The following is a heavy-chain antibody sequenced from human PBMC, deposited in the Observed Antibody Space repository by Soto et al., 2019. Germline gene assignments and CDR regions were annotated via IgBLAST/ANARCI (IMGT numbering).Heavy chain of an antibody. J-gene: IGHJ3*02. CDR2: IYYSGST. CDR1: GGSISSGGYY. CDR3: ARASVRGYVVVVAATWYDAFDI. Sequence: PSETLSLTCTVSGGSISSGGYYWSWIRQHPGKGLEWIGYIYYSGSTYYNPSLKSRVTISVDTSKNQFSLKLSSVTAADTAVYYCARASVRGYVVVVAATWYDAFDIRGQGTTVTVSS. D-gene: IGHD2-15*01. V-gene: IGHV4-31*03.